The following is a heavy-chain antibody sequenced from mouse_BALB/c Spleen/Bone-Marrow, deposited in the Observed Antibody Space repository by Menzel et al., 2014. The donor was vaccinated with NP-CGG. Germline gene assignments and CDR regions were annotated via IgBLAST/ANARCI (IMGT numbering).Heavy chain of an antibody. CDR1: GFTFSDYY. V-gene: IGHV5-12*02. D-gene: IGHD3-3*01. CDR3: ARRGWFYAMDY. Sequence: EVKLVESGGGLVQPGGSLKLSCATSGFTFSDYYMYWVRQTPEKRLEWVAYISNSGGSTYYPDTVKGRFTISRDNAKNTQYLQMSRLKSEDTAMYYCARRGWFYAMDYWGQGTSVTVSS. J-gene: IGHJ4*01. CDR2: ISNSGGST.